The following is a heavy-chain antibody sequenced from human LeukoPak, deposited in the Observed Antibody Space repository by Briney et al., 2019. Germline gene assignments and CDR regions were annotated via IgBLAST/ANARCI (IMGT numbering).Heavy chain of an antibody. CDR1: GFTFSSYE. V-gene: IGHV3-48*03. J-gene: IGHJ4*02. D-gene: IGHD6-13*01. Sequence: GGSLRLSCAASGFTFSSYEMNWVRQAPGKGLEWVSYISSSGSTIYYADSVKGRFTISRDNAKNSLYLQMNSLRAEDTAVYYCAREFQQLVYYFDYWGQGTLVTVSS. CDR3: AREFQQLVYYFDY. CDR2: ISSSGSTI.